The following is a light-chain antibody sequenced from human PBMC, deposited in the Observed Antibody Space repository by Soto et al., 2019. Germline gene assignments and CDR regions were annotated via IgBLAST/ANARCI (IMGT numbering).Light chain of an antibody. CDR1: QTIYSN. J-gene: IGKJ3*01. CDR2: GAS. Sequence: IVIPPSPATLSVSPVARATLSGRAGQTIYSNVAWYQQRPGQAPRLLIYGASNRVTGIPDRFSGSGSGTEFTLTISRLESEEFAVDDCQQYGTSVTFGPGTKVENK. CDR3: QQYGTSVT. V-gene: IGKV3D-15*01.